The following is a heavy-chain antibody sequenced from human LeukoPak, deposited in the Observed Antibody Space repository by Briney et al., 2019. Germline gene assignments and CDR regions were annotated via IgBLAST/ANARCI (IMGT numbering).Heavy chain of an antibody. Sequence: PGRSLRLSCAASGFTFSSHTMHWVRQAPGKGLEWVAVISYDGSNKYYADSVKGRFTISRDNSKNTLYLQMNSLRAEDTAVYYCARAHCSSTSCYGDYWGQGTLVTVSS. V-gene: IGHV3-30-3*01. CDR1: GFTFSSHT. J-gene: IGHJ4*02. CDR2: ISYDGSNK. CDR3: ARAHCSSTSCYGDY. D-gene: IGHD2-2*01.